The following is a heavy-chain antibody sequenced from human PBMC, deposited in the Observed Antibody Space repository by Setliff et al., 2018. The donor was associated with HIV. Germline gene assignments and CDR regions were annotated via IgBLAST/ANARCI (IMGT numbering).Heavy chain of an antibody. CDR2: ISSNGGNI. CDR1: GFTFSSHA. D-gene: IGHD1-26*01. Sequence: PGGSLRLSCAASGFTFSSHAMHWVRQAPGKGLEYVSGISSNGGNIRYADSVKDRFTIARDNSKNTVYLQMHSLRVEDTAVYYCARGAKWLDPWGQGTLVTVSS. CDR3: ARGAKWLDP. V-gene: IGHV3-64*02. J-gene: IGHJ5*02.